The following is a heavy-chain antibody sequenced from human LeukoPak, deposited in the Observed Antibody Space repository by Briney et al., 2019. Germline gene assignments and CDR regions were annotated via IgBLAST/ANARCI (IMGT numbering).Heavy chain of an antibody. V-gene: IGHV4-30-2*01. CDR2: IYHSGST. CDR3: ARGLGYCSSTSCGPFDP. J-gene: IGHJ5*02. CDR1: GGSISSGGYS. Sequence: TLFLTCAVSGGSISSGGYSWSWIRQPPGKGLEWIGYIYHSGSTYYNPSLKSRVTISVDRSKNQFSLKLSSVTAADTAVYYCARGLGYCSSTSCGPFDPWGQGTLVTVSS. D-gene: IGHD2-2*01.